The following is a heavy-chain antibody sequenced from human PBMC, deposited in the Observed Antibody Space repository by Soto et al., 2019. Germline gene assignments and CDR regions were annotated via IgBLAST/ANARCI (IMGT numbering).Heavy chain of an antibody. J-gene: IGHJ4*02. CDR3: ATGGIEQLVLCY. V-gene: IGHV1-24*01. Sequence: XSVKVSFNVSGYTLTELSMHLVRQAPGKGLEWMGGFDPEDGETIYAQKFQGRVTMTEDTSTDTAYMELSSMRSEDTAVYYCATGGIEQLVLCYWGQGTLVTVSS. CDR1: GYTLTELS. CDR2: FDPEDGET. D-gene: IGHD6-6*01.